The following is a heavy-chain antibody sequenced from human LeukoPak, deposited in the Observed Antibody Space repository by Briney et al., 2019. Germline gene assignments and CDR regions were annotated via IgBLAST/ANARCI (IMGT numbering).Heavy chain of an antibody. J-gene: IGHJ4*02. V-gene: IGHV4-4*09. CDR3: AGRWRGTLDY. CDR2: IYSTGST. D-gene: IGHD5-24*01. Sequence: PSETLSLTCTVSGTFVSGFYWTWIRQPPGKGLEWIGFIYSTGSTSYNSSLQSRVTISVDTSKDQCSLNLKSVIAADTAIYYYAGRWRGTLDYWGQGTLVAVSS. CDR1: GTFVSGFY.